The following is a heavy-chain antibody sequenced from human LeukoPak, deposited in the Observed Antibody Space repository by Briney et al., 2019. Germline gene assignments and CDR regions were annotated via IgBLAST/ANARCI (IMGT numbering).Heavy chain of an antibody. Sequence: ASVKVSCKASGYTFTSNGITWVRQAPGQGLEWVGWISCYNGDTKYAQKFQGRVTVTTDTSTSTAYMELRSLRSDDTAVYYCARALYSSSWGDAFDIWGQGTMVTVSS. J-gene: IGHJ3*02. CDR1: GYTFTSNG. D-gene: IGHD6-13*01. CDR2: ISCYNGDT. CDR3: ARALYSSSWGDAFDI. V-gene: IGHV1-18*01.